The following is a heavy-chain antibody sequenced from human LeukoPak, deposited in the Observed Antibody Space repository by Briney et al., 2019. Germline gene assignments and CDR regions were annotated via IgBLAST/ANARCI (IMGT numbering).Heavy chain of an antibody. CDR2: INRDVSST. Sequence: GGSLRLSCVASGFTFSNYWMHWVRQAPGKGLVWVSRINRDVSSTSYADSVKGRFTISRGNAKNTLFLQMNSLRAEDTAVYFCATAPPRSPYYFDYWGQGTLVTVSS. V-gene: IGHV3-74*01. J-gene: IGHJ4*02. CDR1: GFTFSNYW. CDR3: ATAPPRSPYYFDY. D-gene: IGHD1-14*01.